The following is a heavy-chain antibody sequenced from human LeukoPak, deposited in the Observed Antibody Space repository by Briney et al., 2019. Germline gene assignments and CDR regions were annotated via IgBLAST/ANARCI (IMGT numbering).Heavy chain of an antibody. CDR3: ARVGYISGWYPFDF. CDR2: IYTSGST. V-gene: IGHV4-4*07. CDR1: GGSISSYY. Sequence: SETLSLTCTVSGGSISSYYWSWIRQPAGKGLEWIGRIYTSGSTNYNPSLKSRVTMSVDTSKNQFSLKLSSVTAADTAVYYCARVGYISGWYPFDFWGLGTLVIASS. D-gene: IGHD6-19*01. J-gene: IGHJ4*02.